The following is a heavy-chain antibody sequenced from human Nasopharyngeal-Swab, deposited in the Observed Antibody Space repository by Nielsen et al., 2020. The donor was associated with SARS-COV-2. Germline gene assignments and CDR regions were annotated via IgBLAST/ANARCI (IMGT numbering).Heavy chain of an antibody. J-gene: IGHJ5*02. Sequence: GESLKISCTGFGYSFANYWIGWVRQIPGKGPEWMGSIYPGNSDTSYSPAFHGRVTISADKSINTAYLQWTSLRASDTAVYYCARRAARDGYNFEVDPWGQGTLVTVSS. CDR2: IYPGNSDT. CDR3: ARRAARDGYNFEVDP. V-gene: IGHV5-51*01. CDR1: GYSFANYW. D-gene: IGHD5-24*01.